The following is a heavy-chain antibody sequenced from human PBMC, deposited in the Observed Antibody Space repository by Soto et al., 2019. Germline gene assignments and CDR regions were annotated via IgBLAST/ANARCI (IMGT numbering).Heavy chain of an antibody. CDR3: ARFGVAAAGQNWFDP. D-gene: IGHD6-13*01. Sequence: PSETLSLTCTVSGGSDSSGSYYWSCIRQPPGKGLEWIGYIYYSGSTNYNPSLKSRVTISVDTSKNQFSLKLSSVTAADTAVYYCARFGVAAAGQNWFDPWGQGTLVTVSS. J-gene: IGHJ5*02. CDR2: IYYSGST. CDR1: GGSDSSGSYY. V-gene: IGHV4-61*01.